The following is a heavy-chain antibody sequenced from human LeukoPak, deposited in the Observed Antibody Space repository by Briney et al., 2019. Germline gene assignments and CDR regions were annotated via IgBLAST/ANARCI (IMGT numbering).Heavy chain of an antibody. CDR2: IIPILGIA. V-gene: IGHV1-69*04. D-gene: IGHD2-2*01. Sequence: SVKVSCKASGGTFSSYAIRWVRQAPGHGLEWMGRIIPILGIANYAQKFQGRGTITADKSTSTAYMELSSLRSEDTAVYYCARARPTVKGYCSSTSCLGFDLWGQGTLVTVSA. J-gene: IGHJ5*02. CDR3: ARARPTVKGYCSSTSCLGFDL. CDR1: GGTFSSYA.